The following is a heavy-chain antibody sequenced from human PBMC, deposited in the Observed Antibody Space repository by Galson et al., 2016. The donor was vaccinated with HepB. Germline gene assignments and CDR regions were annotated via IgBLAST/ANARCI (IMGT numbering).Heavy chain of an antibody. D-gene: IGHD1-20*01. J-gene: IGHJ5*02. Sequence: TLSLTCSVSGGSIGSGNHYWNWIRQHPGKGLEYIGYISYTGSTYYNPSLKSRVTISVDTSKNQFSQKLSSLTAADTAVYYCAREGLTYPHWFDPWGQGTLVTVSS. V-gene: IGHV4-31*03. CDR2: ISYTGST. CDR1: GGSIGSGNHY. CDR3: AREGLTYPHWFDP.